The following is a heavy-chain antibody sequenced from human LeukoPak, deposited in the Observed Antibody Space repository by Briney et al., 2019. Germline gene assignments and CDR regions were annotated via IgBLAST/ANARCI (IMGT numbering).Heavy chain of an antibody. V-gene: IGHV4-59*12. CDR3: ARYSDSSGDYDY. CDR1: GGSIRSYY. CDR2: IYYSGST. J-gene: IGHJ4*02. D-gene: IGHD3-22*01. Sequence: KPSETLSLTCSVSGGSIRSYYWSWIRQPPGKGLEWIGYIYYSGSTNYNPSLKSRVIISVDTSKNQFSLKLTSVTAADTAVYYCARYSDSSGDYDYWGQGTLVTVSS.